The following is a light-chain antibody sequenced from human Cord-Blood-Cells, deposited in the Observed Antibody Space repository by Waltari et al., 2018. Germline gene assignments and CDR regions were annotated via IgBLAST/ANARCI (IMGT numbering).Light chain of an antibody. CDR2: AAS. Sequence: DIQMTKSPSSLTASVGDRVPITCRASQSIRSYLNWYQQKPGKAPKLLIYAASSLQSGVPSRFSGSGSGTDFTLTISSLQPEDFATYYCQQSYSTPWTFGQGTKVEIK. V-gene: IGKV1-39*01. CDR1: QSIRSY. CDR3: QQSYSTPWT. J-gene: IGKJ1*01.